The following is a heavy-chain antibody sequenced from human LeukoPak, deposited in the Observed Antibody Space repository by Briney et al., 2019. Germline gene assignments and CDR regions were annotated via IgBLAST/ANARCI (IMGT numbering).Heavy chain of an antibody. J-gene: IGHJ5*02. D-gene: IGHD6-6*01. CDR3: ARDFGVAAPNWFDP. CDR1: GYTFTSYG. CDR2: ISAYNGDT. V-gene: IGHV1-18*01. Sequence: ASVKVSCKASGYTFTSYGISWVRQAPGQGLEWMGWISAYNGDTNYAQKLQGRVTMTTDTSTSTAYMELRSLRSDDTAVYYCARDFGVAAPNWFDPWGQGTLVTVSS.